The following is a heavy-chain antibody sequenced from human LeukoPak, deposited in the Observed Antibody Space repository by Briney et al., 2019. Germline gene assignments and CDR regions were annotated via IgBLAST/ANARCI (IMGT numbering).Heavy chain of an antibody. CDR3: AKGGGYDSDYYYYGMDV. Sequence: GGSLRLFCAASGFTFSSYAMSWVRQAPGKGLEWVSAISGSGGSTYYADSVKGRFTISRDNSKNTLYLQMNSLRGEDTAVYYCAKGGGYDSDYYYYGMDVWGQGTTVTVSS. V-gene: IGHV3-23*01. J-gene: IGHJ6*02. CDR1: GFTFSSYA. D-gene: IGHD5-12*01. CDR2: ISGSGGST.